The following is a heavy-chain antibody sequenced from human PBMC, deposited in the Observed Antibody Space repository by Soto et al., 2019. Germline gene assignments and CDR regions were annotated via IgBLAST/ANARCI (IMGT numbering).Heavy chain of an antibody. D-gene: IGHD4-17*01. Sequence: QVQLVQSGAEVRKPGSSVKVSCEASGGSFNSHSFSWVRQAPGLGLEWVGRIIPILGITNHAQKFRGRVTISADKSTSTVYMDLSSLRSEDTAVYYCAKDGRGIKHGDYDVIWHFEVWGRGTLVTVYS. J-gene: IGHJ2*01. CDR3: AKDGRGIKHGDYDVIWHFEV. CDR2: IIPILGIT. CDR1: GGSFNSHS. V-gene: IGHV1-69*08.